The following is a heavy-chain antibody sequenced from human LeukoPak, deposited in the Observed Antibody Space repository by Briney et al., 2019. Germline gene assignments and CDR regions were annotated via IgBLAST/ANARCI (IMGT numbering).Heavy chain of an antibody. V-gene: IGHV1-69*04. CDR1: GGTFSSYT. CDR2: IIPILGIA. Sequence: ASVKVSCKASGGTFSSYTISWVRQAPGQGLEWMGRIIPILGIANYAQKFQGRVTITADKSTSTAYMELSSLRSEDTAVYYCARDLYLGYCSGDSCYPPNDAFDIWGQGTMVTVSS. J-gene: IGHJ3*02. D-gene: IGHD2-15*01. CDR3: ARDLYLGYCSGDSCYPPNDAFDI.